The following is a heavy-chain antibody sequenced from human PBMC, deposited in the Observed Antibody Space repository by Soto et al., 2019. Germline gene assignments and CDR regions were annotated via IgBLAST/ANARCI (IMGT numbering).Heavy chain of an antibody. J-gene: IGHJ5*01. CDR3: ATVVGYNWFDS. CDR1: GLTFSRYW. V-gene: IGHV3-74*01. Sequence: VQLVQSGGGIVQPGGSLRLSCAASGLTFSRYWMHWVRQAPGKGLVWVSRINTDGSSTNYADSVKGRFTISRDNAKNTLYLQMNSLRAEDTAVYYCATVVGYNWFDSWGQGTMVTVSS. CDR2: INTDGSST.